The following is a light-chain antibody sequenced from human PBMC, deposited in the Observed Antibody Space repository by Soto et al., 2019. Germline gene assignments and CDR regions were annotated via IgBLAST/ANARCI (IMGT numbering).Light chain of an antibody. J-gene: IGKJ1*01. Sequence: DIQMTQSPSTLSASVGDRVTITCRASQSISNWLAWYQQKPGKAPNLLIYDASSLESGVPSRFSGSGSGTEFTLTISSLQPDDFATYYCQHYNSYSEAFGQGTKVDIK. CDR1: QSISNW. CDR2: DAS. CDR3: QHYNSYSEA. V-gene: IGKV1-5*01.